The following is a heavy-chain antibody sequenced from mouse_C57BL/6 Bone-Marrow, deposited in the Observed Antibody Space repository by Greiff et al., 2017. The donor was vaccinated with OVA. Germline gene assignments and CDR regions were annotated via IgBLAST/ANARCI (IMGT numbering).Heavy chain of an antibody. J-gene: IGHJ4*01. CDR2: INPSSGST. CDR1: GYTFTSYT. Sequence: VQLQQSGAELARPGASVKMSCKASGYTFTSYTMHWVKQRPGQGLEWIGYINPSSGSTKYNQKFKGKATLTADKSSSTAYMQLISLTSEDSAVYYCARRRDYDSSYDGFAYWGQGTPVTVSS. CDR3: ARRRDYDSSYDGFAY. D-gene: IGHD1-1*01. V-gene: IGHV1-4*01.